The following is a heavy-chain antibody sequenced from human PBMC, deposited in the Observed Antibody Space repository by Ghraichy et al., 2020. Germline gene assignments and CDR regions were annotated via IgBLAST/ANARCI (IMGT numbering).Heavy chain of an antibody. Sequence: SETLSLTCTVSGYSISSGYYWGWIRQPPGKGLEWIGSTYHSGSTYYNPSLKSRVTISVDTSKNQFSLKLSSVTAADTAVYYCASSMITFGGVIVSTWYYFDYWGQGTLVTVSS. V-gene: IGHV4-38-2*02. J-gene: IGHJ4*02. CDR3: ASSMITFGGVIVSTWYYFDY. CDR1: GYSISSGYY. CDR2: TYHSGST. D-gene: IGHD3-16*02.